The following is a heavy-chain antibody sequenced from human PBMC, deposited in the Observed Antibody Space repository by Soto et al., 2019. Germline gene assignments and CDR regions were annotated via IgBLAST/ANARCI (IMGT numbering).Heavy chain of an antibody. CDR3: ARDPYCSSTSCAFDI. CDR2: ISSSSSYI. D-gene: IGHD2-2*01. Sequence: GGSLRLSCAASGFTFSSYSMNWVRQAPGKGLEWVSSISSSSSYIYYADSVKGRFTISRDNAKNSLYLQMNSLRAEDTAVYYCARDPYCSSTSCAFDIWGQGTMVTVSS. J-gene: IGHJ3*02. CDR1: GFTFSSYS. V-gene: IGHV3-21*01.